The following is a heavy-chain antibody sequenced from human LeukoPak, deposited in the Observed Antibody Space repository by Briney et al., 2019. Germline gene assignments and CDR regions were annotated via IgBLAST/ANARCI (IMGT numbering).Heavy chain of an antibody. CDR3: ARGPPWYFDL. J-gene: IGHJ2*01. D-gene: IGHD6-25*01. V-gene: IGHV3-74*01. CDR2: INSDGSST. Sequence: GESLRLSCAASGLIFRSYWMHWVRQAPGKGLVWVSTINSDGSSTTYADSVKGRFTISRDNAKNTLYLQMNGLRVEDTVVYYCARGPPWYFDLWGRGTLVTVSS. CDR1: GLIFRSYW.